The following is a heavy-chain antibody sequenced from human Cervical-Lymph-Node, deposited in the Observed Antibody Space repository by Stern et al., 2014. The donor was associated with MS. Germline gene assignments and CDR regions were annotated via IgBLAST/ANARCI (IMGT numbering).Heavy chain of an antibody. V-gene: IGHV1-69*01. D-gene: IGHD6-13*01. Sequence: QVQLVQSGAEVTKPGSSVKVSCQASGGTFTKFPSSWVRQAPGQGLEWMGWPFPVFVTPTYAQEFRGRVTITADVSTSTVYMELSSLRSDDTAVYYCALSSETSDRWYSLGYDLWGQGTLVTVSS. J-gene: IGHJ5*02. CDR3: ALSSETSDRWYSLGYDL. CDR2: PFPVFVTP. CDR1: GGTFTKFP.